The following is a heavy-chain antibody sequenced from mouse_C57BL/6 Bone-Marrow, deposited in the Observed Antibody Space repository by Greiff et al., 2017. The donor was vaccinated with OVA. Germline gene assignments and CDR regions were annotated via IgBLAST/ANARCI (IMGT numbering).Heavy chain of an antibody. J-gene: IGHJ2*01. V-gene: IGHV5-6*01. Sequence: EVQRVESGGDLVKPGGSLKLSCAASGFTFSSYGMSWVRQTPDKRLEWVATISSGGSYTYYPDSVKGRFTISRDNAKNTLYLQMSSLKSEDTAMYYCARRLGGDYFDYWGQGTTLTVSS. CDR2: ISSGGSYT. CDR3: ARRLGGDYFDY. CDR1: GFTFSSYG. D-gene: IGHD3-1*01.